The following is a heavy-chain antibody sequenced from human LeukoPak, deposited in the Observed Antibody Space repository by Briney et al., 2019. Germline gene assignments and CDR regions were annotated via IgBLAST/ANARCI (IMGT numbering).Heavy chain of an antibody. J-gene: IGHJ5*02. CDR1: GGSISSSSYY. CDR3: ARVKRLQHGWFDP. V-gene: IGHV4-39*01. CDR2: IYYSGST. D-gene: IGHD4-11*01. Sequence: PSETLSLTCTVSGGSISSSSYYWGWIRQPPGKGLEWIGSIYYSGSTYYNPSLKSRVTISVDTSKNQFSLKLSSVTAADTAVYYCARVKRLQHGWFDPWGQGTLVTVSS.